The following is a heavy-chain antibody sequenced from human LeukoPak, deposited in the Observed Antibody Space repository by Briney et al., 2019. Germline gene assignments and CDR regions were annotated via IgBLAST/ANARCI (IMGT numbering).Heavy chain of an antibody. CDR3: ATETTGTPRGVY. J-gene: IGHJ4*02. Sequence: GASVKVSCKASGYTFTGYYMHWVRQAPGQGLEWMGWINPNSGGTNYAQKFQGRVTMTRDTSITTAYMEVSRLTSDDTAVYYCATETTGTPRGVYWGLGTLVTVSS. CDR2: INPNSGGT. D-gene: IGHD4-17*01. V-gene: IGHV1-2*02. CDR1: GYTFTGYY.